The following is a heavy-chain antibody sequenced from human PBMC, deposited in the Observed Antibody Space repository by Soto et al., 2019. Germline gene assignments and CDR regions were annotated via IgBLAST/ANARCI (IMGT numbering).Heavy chain of an antibody. V-gene: IGHV1-46*01. Sequence: ASVKVSCKASGYTFTSYYMHWVRQAPGQGLEWMGIINPSGGSTSYAHKFQGRVTMTRDTSTSTVYMELSSLRSEDTAVYYCARGDPTSHYYDSSGYSTGPTDYWGQGTLVNVSS. CDR1: GYTFTSYY. D-gene: IGHD3-22*01. CDR3: ARGDPTSHYYDSSGYSTGPTDY. CDR2: INPSGGST. J-gene: IGHJ4*02.